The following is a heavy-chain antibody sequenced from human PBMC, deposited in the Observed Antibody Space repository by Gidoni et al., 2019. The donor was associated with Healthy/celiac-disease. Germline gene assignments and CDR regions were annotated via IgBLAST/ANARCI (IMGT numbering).Heavy chain of an antibody. CDR3: ARDPSLGGATFWGGVA. V-gene: IGHV1-69*01. J-gene: IGHJ5*02. Sequence: QVQLVQSGAEVKKPGSSVKVSCKASGGTFSSYAIGWVRQAPGQGLEWMGGIIPIFGTANYAQKFQGRVTITADESTSTAYMELSSLRSEDTAVYYCARDPSLGGATFWGGVAWGQGTLVTVSS. CDR1: GGTFSSYA. CDR2: IIPIFGTA. D-gene: IGHD1-26*01.